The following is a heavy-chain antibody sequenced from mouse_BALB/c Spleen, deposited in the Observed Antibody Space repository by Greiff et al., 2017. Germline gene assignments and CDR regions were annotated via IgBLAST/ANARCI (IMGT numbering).Heavy chain of an antibody. CDR3: AYCRITTVVEGAMDY. CDR2: ISYSGST. V-gene: IGHV3-2*02. CDR1: GYSITSDYA. Sequence: DVKLQESGPGLVKPSQSLSLTCTVTGYSITSDYAWNWIRQFPGNKLEWMGYISYSGSTSYNPSLKSRISITRDTSKNQFFLQLNSVTTEDTATYYCAYCRITTVVEGAMDYWGQGTSVTVSS. J-gene: IGHJ4*01. D-gene: IGHD1-1*01.